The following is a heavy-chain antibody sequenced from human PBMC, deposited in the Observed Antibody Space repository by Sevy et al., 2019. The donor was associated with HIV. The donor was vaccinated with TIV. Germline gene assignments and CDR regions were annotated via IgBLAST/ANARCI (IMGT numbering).Heavy chain of an antibody. CDR3: ARDPGGLPAAMKGWFDS. CDR1: GYTFSYYA. D-gene: IGHD2-2*01. CDR2: INSANGNT. V-gene: IGHV1-3*04. J-gene: IGHJ5*01. Sequence: ASVKVSCKASGYTFSYYAVHWVRQAPGQRLEWMGWINSANGNTKYSQKFQGRLTITRDTSASIVYMQLSSLRSEDTAVYYCARDPGGLPAAMKGWFDSWGQGTLVTVSS.